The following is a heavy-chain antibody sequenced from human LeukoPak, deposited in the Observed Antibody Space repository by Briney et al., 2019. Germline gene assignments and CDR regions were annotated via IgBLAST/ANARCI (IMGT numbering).Heavy chain of an antibody. CDR1: GFTISSYA. J-gene: IGHJ4*02. CDR3: ARERWELLQGIDY. D-gene: IGHD1-26*01. Sequence: GGSLRLSCAASGFTISSYAMHWVRQAPGKGLEWVAVISYDGSNKYYADSVKGRFTISRDNSKNTLYLQMNSLRAEDTAVYYCARERWELLQGIDYWGQGTLVTVSS. V-gene: IGHV3-30-3*01. CDR2: ISYDGSNK.